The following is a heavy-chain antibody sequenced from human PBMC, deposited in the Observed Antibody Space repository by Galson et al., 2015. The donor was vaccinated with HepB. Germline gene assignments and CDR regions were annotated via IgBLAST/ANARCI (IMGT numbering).Heavy chain of an antibody. J-gene: IGHJ4*02. CDR1: GYTFTDYY. Sequence: SVKVSCKASGYTFTDYYIHWVRQAPGQGLEWMGWINPNSGGTKSARMFQGRVTMTRDTSITSALMEMNRLRFDDTAVYYCACSSSYFYFDYWGQGALVTVSS. CDR2: INPNSGGT. D-gene: IGHD3-22*01. CDR3: ACSSSYFYFDY. V-gene: IGHV1-2*02.